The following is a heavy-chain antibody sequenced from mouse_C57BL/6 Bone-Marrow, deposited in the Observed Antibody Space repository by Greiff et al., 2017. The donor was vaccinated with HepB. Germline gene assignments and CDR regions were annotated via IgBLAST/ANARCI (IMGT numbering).Heavy chain of an antibody. J-gene: IGHJ1*03. D-gene: IGHD2-1*01. CDR1: GYTFTSYW. CDR2: IHPNSGST. V-gene: IGHV1-64*01. CDR3: ARSTMVKRYFDV. Sequence: QVQLQQPGAELVKPGASVKLSCKASGYTFTSYWMHWVKQRPGQGLEWIGMIHPNSGSTNYNEKFKSKATLTVDKSSSTAYMQLSSLTSEDSAVYYCARSTMVKRYFDVWGTGTTVTVSS.